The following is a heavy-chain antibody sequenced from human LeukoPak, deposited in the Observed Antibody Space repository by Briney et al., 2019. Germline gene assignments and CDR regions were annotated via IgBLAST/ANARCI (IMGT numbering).Heavy chain of an antibody. CDR1: GYSFASYW. V-gene: IGHV5-51*01. J-gene: IGHJ4*02. D-gene: IGHD1-26*01. Sequence: GESLKISRKGSGYSFASYWIGWVRQMPGKGLEWMGIIFPADSDTRYSPSFHGQVTISADKFVSTVYLQWSSLKASDTAMYYCARQGGAVDSWGQGTLVTVSS. CDR3: ARQGGAVDS. CDR2: IFPADSDT.